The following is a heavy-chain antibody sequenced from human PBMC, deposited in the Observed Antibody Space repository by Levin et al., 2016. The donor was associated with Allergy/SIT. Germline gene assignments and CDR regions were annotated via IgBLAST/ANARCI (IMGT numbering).Heavy chain of an antibody. Sequence: ASVKVSCKASGYTFSNNAMHWVRQAPGQSLEWMGWITAATGNTKYSQKFQGRVTITRDTSASTAYMELSSLTSEDTAVYYCARITAGSLDRWGQGTLVTVSS. CDR3: ARITAGSLDR. D-gene: IGHD6-19*01. CDR2: ITAATGNT. J-gene: IGHJ5*02. V-gene: IGHV1-3*01. CDR1: GYTFSNNA.